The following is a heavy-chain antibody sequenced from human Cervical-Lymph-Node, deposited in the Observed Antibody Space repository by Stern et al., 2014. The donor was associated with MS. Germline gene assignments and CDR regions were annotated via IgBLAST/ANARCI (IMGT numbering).Heavy chain of an antibody. V-gene: IGHV1-46*01. CDR1: GYTFTSNK. J-gene: IGHJ4*02. CDR3: ARDNGGWSVDS. Sequence: QVQLVQSGAEVKKPGASVKVSCKAFGYTFTSNKMHWVRQAPGQGLEWMGIINTGGGSPRYAQKLQGRVTMTRDTSTSTVYMELTSLRSEDTAVYSCARDNGGWSVDSWGQGTLVIVSS. CDR2: INTGGGSP. D-gene: IGHD6-19*01.